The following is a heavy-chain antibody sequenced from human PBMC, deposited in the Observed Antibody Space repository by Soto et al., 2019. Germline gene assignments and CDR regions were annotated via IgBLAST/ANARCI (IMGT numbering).Heavy chain of an antibody. J-gene: IGHJ6*02. V-gene: IGHV3-33*01. CDR2: IWYDGSNK. CDR1: GFTFSSYG. CDR3: ARSPPPDTYYYYGMDV. Sequence: QVQLVESGGGVFQPGRSLRLSCAASGFTFSSYGMHWVRQAPGKGLEWVAVIWYDGSNKYYADSVKGRFTISRDNSKNTLYLQMNSLRAEDTAVYYCARSPPPDTYYYYGMDVWGQGTTVTVSS.